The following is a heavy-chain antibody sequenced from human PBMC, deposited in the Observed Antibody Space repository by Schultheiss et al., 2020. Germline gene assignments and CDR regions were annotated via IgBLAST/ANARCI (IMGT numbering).Heavy chain of an antibody. CDR1: GFTVISNY. Sequence: GGSLRLSCAASGFTVISNYMSWVRQTPGKGLEWVSLIYSGGNTFYADSVKGRFTISRDNSKNTLYLQMNSLRGEDTAVYYCARHGGLYYYDSSGWGYFHHWGQGTLVTVSS. CDR3: ARHGGLYYYDSSGWGYFHH. J-gene: IGHJ1*01. CDR2: IYSGGNT. V-gene: IGHV3-53*01. D-gene: IGHD3-22*01.